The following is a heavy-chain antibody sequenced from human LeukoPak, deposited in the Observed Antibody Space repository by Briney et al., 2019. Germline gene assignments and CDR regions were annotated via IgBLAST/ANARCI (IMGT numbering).Heavy chain of an antibody. Sequence: TSETLSLTCTVSGGSISSYYWSWIRQPPGKGREWIGYIYYSGSTNYNPSLKSRVTISVDTSKNQFSLKLSSVTAADTAVYYCARTDPPYCSSTSCSRKDAFDIWGQGTMVTVSS. J-gene: IGHJ3*02. V-gene: IGHV4-59*01. CDR2: IYYSGST. CDR1: GGSISSYY. D-gene: IGHD2-2*01. CDR3: ARTDPPYCSSTSCSRKDAFDI.